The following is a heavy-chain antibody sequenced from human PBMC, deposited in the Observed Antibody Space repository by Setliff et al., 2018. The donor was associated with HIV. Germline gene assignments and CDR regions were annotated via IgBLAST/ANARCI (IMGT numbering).Heavy chain of an antibody. Sequence: ASVKVSCKASGYTFTNYDINWVRQATGQGLEWMGWIGSYSGYTIYAQKFQDRLTMTTDTSTTTASMELRSLRSDDTAVYYCVRGHCNSDKCWYTWFDPWGQGTLVTVSS. CDR3: VRGHCNSDKCWYTWFDP. V-gene: IGHV1-18*01. J-gene: IGHJ5*02. D-gene: IGHD2-2*01. CDR1: GYTFTNYD. CDR2: IGSYSGYT.